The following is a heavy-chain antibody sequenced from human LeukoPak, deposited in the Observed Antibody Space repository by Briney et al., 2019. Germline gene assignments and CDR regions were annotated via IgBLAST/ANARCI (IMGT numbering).Heavy chain of an antibody. CDR2: INPDGDVT. CDR1: GYSFTGYY. V-gene: IGHV1-2*02. D-gene: IGHD2-8*01. Sequence: GASVKVSCKASGYSFTGYYKHWVRQAPGQGLEWMGWINPDGDVTKSAQKFQGRVTMTTDKSINTVFMELSGLTSDDTALYYCARGPNHYYYMDFWGKGTTVSVSS. CDR3: ARGPNHYYYMDF. J-gene: IGHJ6*03.